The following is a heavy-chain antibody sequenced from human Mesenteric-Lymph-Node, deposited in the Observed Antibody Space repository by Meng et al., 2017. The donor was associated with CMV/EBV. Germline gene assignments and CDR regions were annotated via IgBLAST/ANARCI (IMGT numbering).Heavy chain of an antibody. J-gene: IGHJ4*02. V-gene: IGHV3-30*04. D-gene: IGHD3-3*01. CDR3: ATESDYDFWSGYPDY. CDR1: GFTFSSYA. Sequence: SGFTFSSYAMHWVRQAPVKGLEWVAVKSYDGSNKYYTNSVKGRFTISRDNSKNTLYLQMNSLRAEDTAVYYCATESDYDFWSGYPDYWGQGTLVTVSS. CDR2: KSYDGSNK.